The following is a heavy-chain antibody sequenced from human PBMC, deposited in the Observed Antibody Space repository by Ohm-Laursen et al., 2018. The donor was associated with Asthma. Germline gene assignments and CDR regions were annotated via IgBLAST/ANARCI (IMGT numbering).Heavy chain of an antibody. CDR1: GYTFTGYY. CDR2: INPNSGGT. Sequence: GASVKVSCKASGYTFTGYYMHWVRQAPGQGLEWMGRINPNSGGTNYAQKFQGRVTMTRDTSISTAHMELSRLRSGDTAVYYCARAGRYCSGGSCYLQHWGQGTLVTVSS. J-gene: IGHJ1*01. D-gene: IGHD2-15*01. CDR3: ARAGRYCSGGSCYLQH. V-gene: IGHV1-2*06.